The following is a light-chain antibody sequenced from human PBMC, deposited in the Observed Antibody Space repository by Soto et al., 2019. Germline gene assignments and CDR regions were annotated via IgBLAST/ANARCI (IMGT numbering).Light chain of an antibody. CDR1: SSDVGGYNY. J-gene: IGLJ3*02. CDR3: NSYTSSSNLV. Sequence: QSALTQPASVSGSPGQSITISCTGTSSDVGGYNYVSWYQQHPGKAPKLLIYDVSNRPSVVSNRFSGSKSDNTASLTISGLQAEDEADYYCNSYTSSSNLVFGGGTKVTVL. CDR2: DVS. V-gene: IGLV2-14*01.